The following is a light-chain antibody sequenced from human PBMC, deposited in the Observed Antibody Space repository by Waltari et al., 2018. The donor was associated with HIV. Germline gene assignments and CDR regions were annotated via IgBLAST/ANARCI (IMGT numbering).Light chain of an antibody. CDR3: QPSHLTPTA. CDR1: QSIGNY. V-gene: IGKV1-39*01. Sequence: DIQMTQSPPNWSASDGARVTILCRSSQSIGNYLNWYVQKTGKAPKLLIYGASSLQSGVPSRFSGSGSGTDFALTISSLQPEDFATYYCQPSHLTPTAFGQGTKLEI. J-gene: IGKJ2*01. CDR2: GAS.